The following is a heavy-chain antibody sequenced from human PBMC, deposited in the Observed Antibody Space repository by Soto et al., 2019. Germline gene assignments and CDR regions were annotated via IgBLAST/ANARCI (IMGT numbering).Heavy chain of an antibody. D-gene: IGHD4-17*01. CDR3: AKDIDYGPRRGMDV. J-gene: IGHJ6*02. V-gene: IGHV3-9*01. Sequence: GGSLRLSCAASGFTFDDYAMHWVRQAPGKGLEWVSGISWNSGSIGYADSVKGRFTISRDNVKNSLYLQMNSLRAEDTALYYCAKDIDYGPRRGMDVWGQGITVTVSS. CDR2: ISWNSGSI. CDR1: GFTFDDYA.